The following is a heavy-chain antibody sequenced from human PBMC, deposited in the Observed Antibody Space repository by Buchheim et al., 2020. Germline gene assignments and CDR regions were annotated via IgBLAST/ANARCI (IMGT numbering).Heavy chain of an antibody. CDR1: GGSISSSN. Sequence: QVQLQESGPGLVKPSETLSLTCTVSGGSISSSNWNWIRQPPGMGLEWIGCVSHTGSTTYNPSLKRRVTISIVSSKTQFSLKLTSVTPADTAMYYCARTTMIRGISTLFDNWGQGT. CDR3: ARTTMIRGISTLFDN. CDR2: VSHTGST. J-gene: IGHJ4*02. D-gene: IGHD3-10*01. V-gene: IGHV4-59*01.